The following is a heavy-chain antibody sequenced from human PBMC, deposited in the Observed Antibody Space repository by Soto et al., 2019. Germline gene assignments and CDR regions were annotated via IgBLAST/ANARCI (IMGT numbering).Heavy chain of an antibody. V-gene: IGHV1-18*01. J-gene: IGHJ4*02. Sequence: QVQLVQSGAEVKKPGASVKVSCKVSGYTFANYGISWARQAPGQGLEWMGWLNTYNGNINYAQKLQGRVTMTTDTSTSTAYMELRSLRSDDTALYYCARERGNYKYFDYWGQGTLVTVSS. CDR1: GYTFANYG. D-gene: IGHD1-7*01. CDR2: LNTYNGNI. CDR3: ARERGNYKYFDY.